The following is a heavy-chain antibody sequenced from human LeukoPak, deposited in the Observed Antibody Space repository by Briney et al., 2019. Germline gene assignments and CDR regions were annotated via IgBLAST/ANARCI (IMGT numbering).Heavy chain of an antibody. CDR1: GGSISSYY. CDR3: AKRITLSSSWFDN. J-gene: IGHJ4*02. Sequence: SETLSLTCTVSGGSISSYYWSWIRQPPGKGLEWIAYMFYTGSTNYNPSLRSRVTMSVGTSKNQFSLKLSSVTTADTAVYYCAKRITLSSSWFDNWGQGTLVTVSS. V-gene: IGHV4-59*01. D-gene: IGHD6-13*01. CDR2: MFYTGST.